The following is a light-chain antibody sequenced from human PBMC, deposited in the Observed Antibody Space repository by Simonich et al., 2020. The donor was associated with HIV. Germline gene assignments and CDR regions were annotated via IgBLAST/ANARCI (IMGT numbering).Light chain of an antibody. CDR3: QQNDDLPLT. CDR2: DAS. V-gene: IGKV1-33*01. Sequence: DIQMTQSPSSPSASVGDRVTITCQASQDITNSLNWYQQKSGKAPKVLIYDASNLETGVPLRFSGSRSGTNFTCTISSLQAEDIATYYSQQNDDLPLTFGGGTKVEIK. J-gene: IGKJ4*01. CDR1: QDITNS.